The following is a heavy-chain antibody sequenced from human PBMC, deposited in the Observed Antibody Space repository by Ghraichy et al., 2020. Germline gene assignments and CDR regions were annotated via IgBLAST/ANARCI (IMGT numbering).Heavy chain of an antibody. V-gene: IGHV1-18*04. Sequence: ASVKVSCKASGYTFTSYGISWVRQAPGQGLEWMGWISAYNGNTNYAQKLQGRVTMTTDTSTSTAYMELRSLRSDDTAVYYCARSLSPSDGGVQMITFGGSPFPDYWGQGTLVTVSS. CDR1: GYTFTSYG. D-gene: IGHD3-16*01. CDR2: ISAYNGNT. J-gene: IGHJ4*02. CDR3: ARSLSPSDGGVQMITFGGSPFPDY.